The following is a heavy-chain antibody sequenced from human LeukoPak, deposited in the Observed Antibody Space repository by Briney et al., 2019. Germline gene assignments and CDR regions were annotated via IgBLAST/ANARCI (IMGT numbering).Heavy chain of an antibody. J-gene: IGHJ5*02. CDR2: ISSSSSTI. Sequence: PGGSLRLSCAASGFTFSSYSMNWVRQAPGKGLEWVSYISSSSSTIYYADSVKGRFTISRDNAKNSLYLQMNSLRDEDTAVYYCARARTVVTPVNWFDPWGQGTLVTVSS. V-gene: IGHV3-48*02. D-gene: IGHD4-23*01. CDR1: GFTFSSYS. CDR3: ARARTVVTPVNWFDP.